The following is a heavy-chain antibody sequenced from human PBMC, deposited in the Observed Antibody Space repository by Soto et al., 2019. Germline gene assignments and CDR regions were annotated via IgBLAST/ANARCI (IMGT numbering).Heavy chain of an antibody. CDR2: IYHSGST. Sequence: SETLSLTCAVSGGSISSSNWWSWVRQPPGKGLERIGEIYHSGSTNYNPSLKSRVTISVDKSKNQFSLKLSSVTAADTAVYYCARGVDYDFWSGYYGYFDYWGQGTLVTVS. V-gene: IGHV4-4*02. D-gene: IGHD3-3*01. CDR1: GGSISSSNW. CDR3: ARGVDYDFWSGYYGYFDY. J-gene: IGHJ4*02.